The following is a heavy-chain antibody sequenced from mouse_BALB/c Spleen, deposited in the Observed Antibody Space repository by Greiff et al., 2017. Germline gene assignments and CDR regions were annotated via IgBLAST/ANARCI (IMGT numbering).Heavy chain of an antibody. Sequence: VQLQQSGPSLVQPSQTLSLTCSVSGDSITSGYWNWIRKFPGNKLEYMGYISYSGSTYNKPSLKSRISITRDTSKDQYYLQLHTVTTEDTATCYCASMGTSSWFAYWGQGTLVTVSA. CDR2: ISYSGST. V-gene: IGHV3-8*02. CDR1: GDSITSGY. D-gene: IGHD2-1*01. J-gene: IGHJ3*01. CDR3: ASMGTSSWFAY.